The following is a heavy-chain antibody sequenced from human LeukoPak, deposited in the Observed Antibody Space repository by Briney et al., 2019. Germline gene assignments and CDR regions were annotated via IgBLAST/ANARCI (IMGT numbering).Heavy chain of an antibody. V-gene: IGHV4-61*05. CDR1: GGSISSRSHY. D-gene: IGHD3-22*01. J-gene: IGHJ3*02. Sequence: SETLSLTCTVSGGSISSRSHYWGWIRQPPGKGLEWIGYIYYSGSTNYNPSLKSRVTISVDTSKNQFSLKLSSVTAADTAVYFCARGPYSYDSSGAFDIWGQGTMVTVSS. CDR2: IYYSGST. CDR3: ARGPYSYDSSGAFDI.